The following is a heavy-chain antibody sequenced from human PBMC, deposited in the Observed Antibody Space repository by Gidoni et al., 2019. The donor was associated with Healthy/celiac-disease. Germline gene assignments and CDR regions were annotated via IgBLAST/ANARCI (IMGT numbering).Heavy chain of an antibody. Sequence: EVQLVESGGGLVKPGGSLRLSCAASGFTFSSYSMNWVRQAPGKGLEWVSSISSSSSYIYYADSVKGRFTISRDNAKNSLYLQMNSLRAEDTAVYYCARVLRIHEYYDYGMDVWGQGTTVTVSS. CDR3: ARVLRIHEYYDYGMDV. V-gene: IGHV3-21*01. CDR1: GFTFSSYS. J-gene: IGHJ6*02. CDR2: ISSSSSYI. D-gene: IGHD5-18*01.